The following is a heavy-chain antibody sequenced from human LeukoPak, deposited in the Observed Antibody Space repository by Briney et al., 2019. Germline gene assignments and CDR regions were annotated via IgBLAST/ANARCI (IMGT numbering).Heavy chain of an antibody. D-gene: IGHD4-17*01. CDR1: GFTFSRYG. Sequence: GGSLRLSCAASGFTFSRYGMHWDRQATGKGLEWVAVISYDGSNKYFAASVKGRFTISRDNSKNTLYLQMNSLRAEDTAVYYCAKLTYGDYPFDYWGQGTLVTVSS. V-gene: IGHV3-30*18. CDR3: AKLTYGDYPFDY. J-gene: IGHJ4*02. CDR2: ISYDGSNK.